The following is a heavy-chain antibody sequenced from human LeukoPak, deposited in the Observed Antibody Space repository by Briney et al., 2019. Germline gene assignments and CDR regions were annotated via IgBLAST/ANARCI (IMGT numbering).Heavy chain of an antibody. D-gene: IGHD5-18*01. J-gene: IGHJ4*02. V-gene: IGHV4-59*01. CDR3: ARYGYSYGVL. CDR2: IYYSGST. CDR1: GGSISSYY. Sequence: PAETLSLTCTVSGGSISSYYWSWVRQPPGKGLEWVGYIYYSGSTNYNPSLESRVTISVDTSKNPFSLKLSSVTAADTAVYYCARYGYSYGVLWGQGTLVTVSS.